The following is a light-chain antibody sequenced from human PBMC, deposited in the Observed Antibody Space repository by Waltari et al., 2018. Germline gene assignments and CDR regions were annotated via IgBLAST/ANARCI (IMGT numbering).Light chain of an antibody. Sequence: QSVLTPPPSLSAAPGQKVTLSFSGSNTNIWPNYVSWYKQVPGTAPKLLIYDNHKRPSGIPDRFSGSRSGTSATLDISGLQTGDEAEYYCATWETRLSTVVFGGGTKLTVL. CDR1: NTNIWPNY. CDR2: DNH. CDR3: ATWETRLSTVV. J-gene: IGLJ2*01. V-gene: IGLV1-51*01.